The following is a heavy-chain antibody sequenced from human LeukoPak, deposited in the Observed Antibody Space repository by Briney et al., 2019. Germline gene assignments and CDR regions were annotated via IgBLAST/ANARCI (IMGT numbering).Heavy chain of an antibody. CDR1: GFPFRSYN. Sequence: PGGSLRLSCAASGFPFRSYNMNWVRQAPGKGLEWVSSISSSGSYIYYTDSVKGRFTISRDNAKNSLYLQMNSLRAEDTAVYYCANGHIVVVPAAIPKEYFQHWGQGTLVTVSS. V-gene: IGHV3-21*01. J-gene: IGHJ1*01. CDR2: ISSSGSYI. CDR3: ANGHIVVVPAAIPKEYFQH. D-gene: IGHD2-2*02.